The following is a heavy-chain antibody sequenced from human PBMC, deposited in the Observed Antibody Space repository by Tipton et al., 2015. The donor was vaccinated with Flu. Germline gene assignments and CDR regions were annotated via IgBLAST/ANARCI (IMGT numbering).Heavy chain of an antibody. CDR1: GYTFTSYY. D-gene: IGHD3-22*01. V-gene: IGHV1-46*01. CDR2: INPSGGST. CDR3: ASIPPPTDSSGYFVY. Sequence: QLVQSGAEVKKPGASVKVSCKASGYTFTSYYMHWVRQAPGQGLEWMGIINPSGGSTSYAQKCQGRVTMTRDTSTSTVSMELSSLKAEDTPVYFCASIPPPTDSSGYFVYWGQGTLVTVSS. J-gene: IGHJ4*02.